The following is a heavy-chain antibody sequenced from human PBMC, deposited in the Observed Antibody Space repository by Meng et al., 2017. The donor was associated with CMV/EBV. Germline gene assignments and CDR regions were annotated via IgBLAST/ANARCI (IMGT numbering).Heavy chain of an antibody. J-gene: IGHJ4*02. CDR1: GGAISSGDYY. CDR3: ARDNRRGGVDY. CDR2: IYYSGST. D-gene: IGHD3-3*01. Sequence: QVRRQESGQGLVKPSQTLYLTCTVSGGAISSGDYYWSWIRQPPGKGLEWIGYIYYSGSTYYNPSLKSRVTISVDTSKNQFSLKLSSVTAADTAVYYCARDNRRGGVDYWGQGTLVTVSS. V-gene: IGHV4-30-4*08.